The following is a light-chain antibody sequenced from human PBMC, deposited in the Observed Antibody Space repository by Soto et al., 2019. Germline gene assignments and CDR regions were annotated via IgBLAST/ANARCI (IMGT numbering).Light chain of an antibody. J-gene: IGLJ1*01. V-gene: IGLV2-14*03. Sequence: QSVLTQPASVSGSPGQSITISFTGTSSDVGGYNYVSWYQHHPGKAHKLMIFDVSNRPSGVSNRFSGSKSGNTASLTISGLQPEDEADYYCSSYTTSNTRQIVFGTGAKVTVL. CDR2: DVS. CDR3: SSYTTSNTRQIV. CDR1: SSDVGGYNY.